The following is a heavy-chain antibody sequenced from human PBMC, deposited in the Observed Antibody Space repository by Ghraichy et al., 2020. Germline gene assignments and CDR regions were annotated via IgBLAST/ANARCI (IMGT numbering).Heavy chain of an antibody. CDR3: ARGQRSGCYYAVFDY. J-gene: IGHJ4*02. D-gene: IGHD1-26*01. Sequence: SETLSLTCTVSGGSITSYYWTWIWQPPGKGLEWIGYIYYSGSTNYNPSLKSRVTISVDTSKNQFSLKLSSVTAADTAVYYCARGQRSGCYYAVFDYWGQGTLVTVSS. CDR2: IYYSGST. CDR1: GGSITSYY. V-gene: IGHV4-59*01.